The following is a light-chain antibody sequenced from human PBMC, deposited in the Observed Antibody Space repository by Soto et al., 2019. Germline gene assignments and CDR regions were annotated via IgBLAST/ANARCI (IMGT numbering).Light chain of an antibody. CDR3: QQYNNWPLT. CDR2: DTS. Sequence: EVVMTQSPATLSVSPGDGATLSCRASQNVHSNLAWYQQKPGQAPRLLIYDTSTRATDIPFKFSGGGSGTEFTLTISCLQSEDFAVYYCQQYNNWPLTFGGGTKVEIK. V-gene: IGKV3-15*01. CDR1: QNVHSN. J-gene: IGKJ4*01.